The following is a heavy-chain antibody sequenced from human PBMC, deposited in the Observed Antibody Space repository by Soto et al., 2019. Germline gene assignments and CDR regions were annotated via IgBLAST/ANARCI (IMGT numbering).Heavy chain of an antibody. CDR1: GFTFSSYA. Sequence: SLRLSCSASGFTFSSYAMHWVRQAPGKGLEYVSAISSNGGSTYYADSVKGRFTISRDNSKNTLYLQMSSLRAEDTAVYYCVKDFCSSTSCYLLTFDPWGQGTLVTVSS. V-gene: IGHV3-64D*06. CDR3: VKDFCSSTSCYLLTFDP. J-gene: IGHJ5*02. D-gene: IGHD2-2*01. CDR2: ISSNGGST.